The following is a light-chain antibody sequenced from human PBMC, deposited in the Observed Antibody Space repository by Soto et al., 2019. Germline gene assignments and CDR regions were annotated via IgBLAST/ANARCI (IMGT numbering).Light chain of an antibody. CDR3: MQAIDIPWT. CDR2: EVS. J-gene: IGKJ1*01. Sequence: VLMTQSPLSLPVTLGQTASISCKSSQSLLHSDGKTYFYWYVQKAGQAPQPLIYEVSNRFSGVPERFSGSGSRTDFTLKISRVEADDVGIYYCMQAIDIPWTFGQGTKVDIK. CDR1: QSLLHSDGKTY. V-gene: IGKV2-29*03.